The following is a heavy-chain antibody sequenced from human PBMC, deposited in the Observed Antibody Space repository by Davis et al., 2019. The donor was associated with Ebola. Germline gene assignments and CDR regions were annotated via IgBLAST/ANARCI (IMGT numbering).Heavy chain of an antibody. CDR2: INPNSGGT. CDR3: AREGFLWFGELLGPNWFDP. D-gene: IGHD3-10*01. J-gene: IGHJ5*02. V-gene: IGHV1-2*06. Sequence: AASVKVSCKASGYTFTTYAINWVRQAPGQGLEWMGRINPNSGGTNYAQKFQGRVTMTRDTSISTAYMELSRLRSDDTAVYYCAREGFLWFGELLGPNWFDPWGQGTLVTVSS. CDR1: GYTFTTYA.